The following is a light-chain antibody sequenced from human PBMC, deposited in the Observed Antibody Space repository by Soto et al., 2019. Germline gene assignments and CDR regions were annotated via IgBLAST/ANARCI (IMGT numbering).Light chain of an antibody. J-gene: IGKJ1*01. CDR2: DDS. CDR1: QSISNR. V-gene: IGKV1-5*01. Sequence: DIQMPQSPSTLSSSVGYVVPITCRASQSISNRLAWYQQRPGKAPNYLIYDDSTLDSGAPSRFSGSGSGKEFTLSISSLHTDDFATYYCQKYNIYPWTFGQGTKGDIK. CDR3: QKYNIYPWT.